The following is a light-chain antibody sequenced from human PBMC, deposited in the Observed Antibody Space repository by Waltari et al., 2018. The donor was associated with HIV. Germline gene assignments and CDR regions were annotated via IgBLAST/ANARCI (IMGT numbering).Light chain of an antibody. CDR2: GAN. V-gene: IGLV1-40*01. Sequence: QAALTQPPSLSGAPGQRLAISCTGNTSSIGPTFDVHWYQCVAGAGPKLVLYGANNRPTGVSDRFSGSRSDTSASLAITGLRADDEATYYCQSFDRTLSSYVFGTGTTVSVL. J-gene: IGLJ1*01. CDR1: TSSIGPTFD. CDR3: QSFDRTLSSYV.